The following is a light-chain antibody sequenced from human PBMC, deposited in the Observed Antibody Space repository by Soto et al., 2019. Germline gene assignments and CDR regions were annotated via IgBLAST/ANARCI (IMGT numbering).Light chain of an antibody. CDR3: SSYTTSSPFV. J-gene: IGLJ1*01. V-gene: IGLV2-14*01. CDR2: EVS. Sequence: QSVLTQPPSASGSPGQSVTISCTGTSSDVGGYKYVSWYQQHPGKAPKLMIYEVSNRPSGISSRFSGSKSGNTASLTISGLQAEDEADYYCSSYTTSSPFVFGTGTKVTVL. CDR1: SSDVGGYKY.